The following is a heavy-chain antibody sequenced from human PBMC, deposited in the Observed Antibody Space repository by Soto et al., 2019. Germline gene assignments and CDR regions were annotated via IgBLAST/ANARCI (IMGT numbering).Heavy chain of an antibody. CDR1: GFALSTSGVG. D-gene: IGHD6-19*01. CDR3: AHRRAVAGSGYFQH. CDR2: IYCNDHK. J-gene: IGHJ1*01. V-gene: IGHV2-5*01. Sequence: SGPTLVNPTQTLTLTCTFSGFALSTSGVGVGWIRQPQGKALEWLALIYCNDHKRYSPSLKSRFTITKDTSKNQVVLTMTNMDPVDTATYYCAHRRAVAGSGYFQHWGQGTLVTVSS.